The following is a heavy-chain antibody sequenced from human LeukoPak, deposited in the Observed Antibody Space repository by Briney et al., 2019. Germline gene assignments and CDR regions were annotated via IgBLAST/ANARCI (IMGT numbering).Heavy chain of an antibody. V-gene: IGHV4-59*08. D-gene: IGHD3-22*01. CDR1: GGSISGYY. Sequence: SETLSLTCTVSGGSISGYYWSWIRQPPGKGLGCIGYIFYSGGTNYNPSLKSRVTISVDPARIQFSLMLTSVTAADTAVYYCAKVNDRDSSGYYWGFEYWGQGTLATVSS. CDR3: AKVNDRDSSGYYWGFEY. J-gene: IGHJ4*02. CDR2: IFYSGGT.